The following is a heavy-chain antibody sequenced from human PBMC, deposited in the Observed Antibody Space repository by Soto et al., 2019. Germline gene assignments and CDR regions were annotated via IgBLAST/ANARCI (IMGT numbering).Heavy chain of an antibody. CDR1: GYTLTKVS. Sequence: ASVKVSCKVSGYTLTKVSMHWVRQAPGKGLEWMGGFDPEDGETIYAQKFQGRVTMTEDTSTDTAYMELSSLRSEDTAVYYCATLGYYDILTGYWVTPGKYYFDYWGQGTLVTVSS. CDR2: FDPEDGET. D-gene: IGHD3-9*01. J-gene: IGHJ4*02. CDR3: ATLGYYDILTGYWVTPGKYYFDY. V-gene: IGHV1-24*01.